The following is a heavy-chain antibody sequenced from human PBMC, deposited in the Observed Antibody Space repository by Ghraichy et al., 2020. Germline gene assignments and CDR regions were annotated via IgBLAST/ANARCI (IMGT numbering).Heavy chain of an antibody. CDR1: GFTFSTYA. V-gene: IGHV3-23*01. CDR2: ITYTGGST. Sequence: GGSLRLSCAASGFTFSTYAMNWVRQAPGKGLEWVSSITYTGGSTYYADSVKGRFTISRDNSKNTLYLQVSSLRAEDTAVYYCANSKRIVGATGLDYWGQGTLVTVSS. CDR3: ANSKRIVGATGLDY. D-gene: IGHD1-26*01. J-gene: IGHJ4*02.